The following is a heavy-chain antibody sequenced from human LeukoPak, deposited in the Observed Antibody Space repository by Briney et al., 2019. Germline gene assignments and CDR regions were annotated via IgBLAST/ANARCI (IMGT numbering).Heavy chain of an antibody. CDR1: GGSFSGYY. D-gene: IGHD4-11*01. CDR2: INHSGST. V-gene: IGHV4-34*01. CDR3: ARLTGYSNYGWFDY. Sequence: SETLSLTCAVYGGSFSGYYWSWIRQPPGKGLEWIGEINHSGSTNYNPSLKSRVTISVDTSKNQFSLKLSSVTAADTAVYYCARLTGYSNYGWFDYWGQGTLVTVSS. J-gene: IGHJ4*02.